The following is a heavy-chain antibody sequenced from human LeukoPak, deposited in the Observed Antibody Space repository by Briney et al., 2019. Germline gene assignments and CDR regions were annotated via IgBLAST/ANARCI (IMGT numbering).Heavy chain of an antibody. J-gene: IGHJ4*02. CDR2: IYSGGSI. D-gene: IGHD4-23*01. CDR3: ARPPYGGIDY. V-gene: IGHV3-66*04. Sequence: GGSLRLSCAASGLTVSSYMSWVRQAPGKGLEWVSVIYSGGSIYYADSVKGRFTISRDKSKNTLYLQMNSLRAEDTAVYYCARPPYGGIDYWGQGTLVTVSS. CDR1: GLTVSSY.